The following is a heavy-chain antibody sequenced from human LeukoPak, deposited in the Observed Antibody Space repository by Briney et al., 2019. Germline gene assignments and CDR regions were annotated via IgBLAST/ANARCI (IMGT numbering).Heavy chain of an antibody. CDR2: INAGNGNT. Sequence: ASVKVSCKASGYTFTSYAMHWVRQAPGQRLEWMGWINAGNGNTKYSQEFQGRVTITRDTSASTAYMELSSLRSEDTAVYYCARGLRSCSGGSCYFSPPDYYYMDVWGKGTTVTISS. D-gene: IGHD2-15*01. J-gene: IGHJ6*03. CDR1: GYTFTSYA. CDR3: ARGLRSCSGGSCYFSPPDYYYMDV. V-gene: IGHV1-3*03.